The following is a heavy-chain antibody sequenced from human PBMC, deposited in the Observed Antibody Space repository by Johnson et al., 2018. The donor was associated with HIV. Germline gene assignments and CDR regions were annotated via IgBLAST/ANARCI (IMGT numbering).Heavy chain of an antibody. V-gene: IGHV3-64*01. J-gene: IGHJ3*02. CDR2: ISNNGDST. D-gene: IGHD1-26*01. Sequence: EVPLVESGGGLVQPGGSPRLSRAASGFTFSSYAMHWVRQAPGKGLEYFSAISNNGDSTYYANSVKDRFTISRDNSKNTLYLQMGSLRAEDMAVYYCARGHSGSYYYDAFDIWGQGTIVTVSS. CDR1: GFTFSSYA. CDR3: ARGHSGSYYYDAFDI.